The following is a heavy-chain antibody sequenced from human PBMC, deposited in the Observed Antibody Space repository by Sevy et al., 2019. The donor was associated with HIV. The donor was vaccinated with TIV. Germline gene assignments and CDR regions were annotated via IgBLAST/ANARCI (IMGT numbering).Heavy chain of an antibody. V-gene: IGHV3-9*01. D-gene: IGHD6-19*01. J-gene: IGHJ6*02. CDR1: GFTFDDYA. CDR2: ISWNSGSI. Sequence: GGSLRLSYAASGFTFDDYAMRWVRQAPGKGLEWVSGISWNSGSIGYADSVKGRFTISRDNAKNSLYLQMNSLRAEDTALYYCAKDIGSGPPTNMDVWGQGTTVTVSS. CDR3: AKDIGSGPPTNMDV.